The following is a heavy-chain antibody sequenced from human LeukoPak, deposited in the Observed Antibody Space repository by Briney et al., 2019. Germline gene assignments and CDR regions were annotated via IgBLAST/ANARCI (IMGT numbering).Heavy chain of an antibody. J-gene: IGHJ6*02. CDR3: ARDRFRSKDSSSRNYYYGMDV. Sequence: SEALSLTCTVSGGSISSGDYYWSWIRQPPGKGLEWIGYIYYSGSTYYNPSLKSRVTISVDTSKNQFSLKLSSVTAADTAVYYCARDRFRSKDSSSRNYYYGMDVWGQGTTVTVSS. V-gene: IGHV4-30-4*01. CDR2: IYYSGST. D-gene: IGHD6-13*01. CDR1: GGSISSGDYY.